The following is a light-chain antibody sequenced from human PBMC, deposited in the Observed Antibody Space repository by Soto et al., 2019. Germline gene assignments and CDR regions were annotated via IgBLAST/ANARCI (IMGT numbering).Light chain of an antibody. CDR3: SAYTSGSTWV. CDR2: EVS. V-gene: IGLV2-14*01. J-gene: IGLJ3*02. Sequence: QPVLTQPASVSGSPGQSITISCTGTSSDVGGYNYVSWYQQHPGKAPNLMIYEVSNRPSGVSNRFSGSKSGNTASLTISGLQAEDEADYYCSAYTSGSTWVFGGGTNGTVL. CDR1: SSDVGGYNY.